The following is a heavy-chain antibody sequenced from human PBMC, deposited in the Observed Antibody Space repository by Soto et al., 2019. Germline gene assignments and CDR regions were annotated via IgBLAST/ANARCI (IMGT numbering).Heavy chain of an antibody. CDR1: GYTFTTYC. J-gene: IGHJ5*02. V-gene: IGHV1-18*01. CDR2: ISAYNGNT. CDR3: ARDGSLYCSSTSCYYNWFDP. Sequence: ASVKVSCKASGYTFTTYCISWVLQAPGQGLEWMGWISAYNGNTNYAQKLQGRVTMTTDTSTSTAYMELRSLRSDDTAVYYCARDGSLYCSSTSCYYNWFDPWGQGTLVTVSS. D-gene: IGHD2-2*01.